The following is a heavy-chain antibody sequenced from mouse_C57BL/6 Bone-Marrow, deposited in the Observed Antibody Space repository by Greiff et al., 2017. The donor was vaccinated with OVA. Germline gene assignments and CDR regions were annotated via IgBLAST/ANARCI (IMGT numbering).Heavy chain of an antibody. J-gene: IGHJ1*03. CDR2: IYPGSGST. CDR1: GYTFTSYW. CDR3: ARRYYGSSWYFDV. V-gene: IGHV1-55*01. D-gene: IGHD1-1*01. Sequence: VQLQQPGAELVKPGASVKMCCKASGYTFTSYWITWVKQRPGQGLEWIGDIYPGSGSTNYNEKFKSKATLTVDTSSSTAYMQLSSLTSEDSAVYYCARRYYGSSWYFDVWGTGTTVTVSS.